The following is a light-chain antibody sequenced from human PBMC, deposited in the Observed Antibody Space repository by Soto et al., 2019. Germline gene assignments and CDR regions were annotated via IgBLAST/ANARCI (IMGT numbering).Light chain of an antibody. J-gene: IGKJ3*01. CDR3: QQHNNYPPFV. Sequence: DILLTQSPSFLSASVGDRVTITCRASQGIRSYLAWYQQKAGKAPKLLIYAAATMQSGVPPSFSGSGSGTEYTLTISSLQPEDVVTYYYQQHNNYPPFVFGPGTKVDIK. V-gene: IGKV1-9*01. CDR2: AAA. CDR1: QGIRSY.